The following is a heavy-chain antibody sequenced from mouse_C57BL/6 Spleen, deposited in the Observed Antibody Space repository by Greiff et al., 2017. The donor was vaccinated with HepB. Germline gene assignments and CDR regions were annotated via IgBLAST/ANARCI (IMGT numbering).Heavy chain of an antibody. CDR2: IWRGGST. CDR1: GFSLTSYG. J-gene: IGHJ4*01. CDR3: AKNPTLLLRYAMDY. D-gene: IGHD1-1*01. V-gene: IGHV2-5*01. Sequence: QVHVKQSGPGLVQPSQSLSITCTVSGFSLTSYGVHWVRQSPGKGLEWLGVIWRGGSTDYNAAFMSRLSITKDNSKSQVFFKMNSLQADDTAIYYCAKNPTLLLRYAMDYWGQGTSVTVSS.